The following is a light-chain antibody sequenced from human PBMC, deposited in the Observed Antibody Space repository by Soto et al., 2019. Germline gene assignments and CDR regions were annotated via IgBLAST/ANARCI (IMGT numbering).Light chain of an antibody. CDR3: AAWDDSLKAYV. J-gene: IGLJ1*01. CDR1: SSNIGKNT. V-gene: IGLV1-44*01. Sequence: QAVLTQPPSASGTPGQRVAISCSGSSSNIGKNTVNWYQQLPGTAPKLLIYSVNQRPSGVPDRLSGSKSGTSASLAIRGLQSEDEADYYCAAWDDSLKAYVFGTGTKLTVL. CDR2: SVN.